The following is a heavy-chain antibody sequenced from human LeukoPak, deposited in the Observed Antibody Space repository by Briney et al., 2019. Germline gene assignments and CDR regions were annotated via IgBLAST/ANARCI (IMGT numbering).Heavy chain of an antibody. V-gene: IGHV3-48*01. CDR3: ARDRASDSSAYDYDPDVFDI. CDR1: GFTFSSYS. D-gene: IGHD3-22*01. CDR2: ISSSSRTI. Sequence: GGSVRLSCAVSGFTFSSYSMNWVRQAPGKGLEWVSYISSSSRTIYYADSVKGRFTISRDNAKNSLYLQMNSLRVEDTAVYYCARDRASDSSAYDYDPDVFDIWGQGTMVTVSS. J-gene: IGHJ3*02.